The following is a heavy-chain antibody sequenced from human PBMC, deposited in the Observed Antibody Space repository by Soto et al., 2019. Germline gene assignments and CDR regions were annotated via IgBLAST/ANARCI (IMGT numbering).Heavy chain of an antibody. CDR2: INPSGGST. D-gene: IGHD6-19*01. J-gene: IGHJ6*02. CDR3: ARWSAVAADGMDV. Sequence: ASVKISCKASGYTFTTYYMHWVRQAPGQGLEWMGIINPSGGSTSYAQKFQGRVTMTRDTSTSTVYMELSSLRSEDTAVYYCARWSAVAADGMDVWGQGATVTVSS. V-gene: IGHV1-46*01. CDR1: GYTFTTYY.